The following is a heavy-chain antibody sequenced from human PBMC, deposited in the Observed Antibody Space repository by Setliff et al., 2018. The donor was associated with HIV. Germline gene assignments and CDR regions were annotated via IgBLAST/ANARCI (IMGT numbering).Heavy chain of an antibody. J-gene: IGHJ1*01. CDR1: GSTFTGYY. CDR2: INPNSGGT. Sequence: ASVKVSCKASGSTFTGYYVHWVRQAPGQGLEWMGWINPNSGGTYYAQNFQGRVTMTRDTSISTAYMELSRLRSDDTAVYYCARVVVRGVTFIAEYFQHWGQGTLVTVSS. V-gene: IGHV1-2*02. D-gene: IGHD3-10*01. CDR3: ARVVVRGVTFIAEYFQH.